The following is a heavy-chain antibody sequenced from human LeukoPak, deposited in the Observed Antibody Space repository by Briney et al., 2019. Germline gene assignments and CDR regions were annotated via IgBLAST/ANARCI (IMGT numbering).Heavy chain of an antibody. CDR1: GGAFSSYA. D-gene: IGHD2-15*01. J-gene: IGHJ6*02. Sequence: SVKVSCKASGGAFSSYAISWVRQAPGQGLEWMGGIIPIFGTANYAQKFQGRVTITADESTSTAYMELSSLRSEDTAVYYCARDNGAATQNYGMDVWGQGTTVTVSS. CDR3: ARDNGAATQNYGMDV. CDR2: IIPIFGTA. V-gene: IGHV1-69*01.